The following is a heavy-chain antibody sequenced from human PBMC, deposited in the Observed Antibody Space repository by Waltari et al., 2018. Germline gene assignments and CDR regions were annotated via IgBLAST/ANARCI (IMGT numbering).Heavy chain of an antibody. CDR3: AAAGISGGYYAFDY. J-gene: IGHJ4*02. CDR2: IVVANGNT. CDR1: GFSFSNSA. V-gene: IGHV1-58*01. Sequence: QMQMVQSGPEVKKPGTSVKVSCKASGFSFSNSAVQWVRQARGQRLEWIGGIVVANGNTNNAQKFQERVTIARDTSTRTAYMELSSLTSEDTAIYYCAAAGISGGYYAFDYWAQGALVTVSS. D-gene: IGHD1-26*01.